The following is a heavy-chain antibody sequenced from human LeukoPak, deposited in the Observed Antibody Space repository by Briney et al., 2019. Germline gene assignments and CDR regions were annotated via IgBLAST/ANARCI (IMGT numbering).Heavy chain of an antibody. CDR3: ARLDYGDYIDY. CDR2: ISGSGGST. Sequence: GGSLRLSCAASGFTFSSYAMSWVRQAPGKGLEWVSAISGSGGSTYYADFVKGRFTISRDNSKNTLYLQMNSLRAEDTAVYYCARLDYGDYIDYWGQGTLVTVSS. J-gene: IGHJ4*02. D-gene: IGHD4-17*01. CDR1: GFTFSSYA. V-gene: IGHV3-23*01.